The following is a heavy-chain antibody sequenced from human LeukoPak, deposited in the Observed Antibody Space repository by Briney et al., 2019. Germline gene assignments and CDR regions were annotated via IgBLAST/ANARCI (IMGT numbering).Heavy chain of an antibody. D-gene: IGHD2-8*01. CDR1: GTSISSDTYY. V-gene: IGHV4-30-4*01. Sequence: SETLSLTCTVSGTSISSDTYYWNWVRQTPGRGLEWIGCIYDSGTTYYNPSLKSRVTISVDTSKNQFSLKLSSVTAADTAVYYCAREYCTYGVCYSNYYYMDVWGKGTTVTVSS. J-gene: IGHJ6*03. CDR3: AREYCTYGVCYSNYYYMDV. CDR2: IYDSGTT.